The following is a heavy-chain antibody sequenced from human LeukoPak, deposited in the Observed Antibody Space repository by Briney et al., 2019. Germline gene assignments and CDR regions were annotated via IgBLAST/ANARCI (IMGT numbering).Heavy chain of an antibody. CDR3: ARAKKQHLGPFDY. D-gene: IGHD6-13*01. Sequence: GGSLRLSCAASGFTFSSYSMDWVRQAPGRGLEWVSSISSRSNYIYYADSVKGRFTISRDNAKNSLFLQMNSLRAEDTAVYYCARAKKQHLGPFDYWGQGTLVTVSS. CDR2: ISSRSNYI. J-gene: IGHJ4*02. V-gene: IGHV3-21*01. CDR1: GFTFSSYS.